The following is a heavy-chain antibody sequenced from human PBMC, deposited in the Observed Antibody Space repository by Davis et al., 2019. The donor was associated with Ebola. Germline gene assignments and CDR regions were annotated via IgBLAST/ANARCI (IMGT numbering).Heavy chain of an antibody. CDR2: IIPIFATT. Sequence: SVKVSCKASGGTFSSFPISWVRQAPGQGLEWMGGIIPIFATTNYAQKFQGRVTITADKSTSTASMELSSLTSEDTAVYYCAKGRGGRDYAFEIWGQGTMVTVSS. D-gene: IGHD3-16*01. CDR3: AKGRGGRDYAFEI. CDR1: GGTFSSFP. V-gene: IGHV1-69*06. J-gene: IGHJ3*02.